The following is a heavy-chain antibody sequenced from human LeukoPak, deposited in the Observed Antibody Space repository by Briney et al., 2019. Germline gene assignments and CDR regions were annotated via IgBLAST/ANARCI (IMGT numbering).Heavy chain of an antibody. D-gene: IGHD5-18*01. Sequence: PSETLSLTCTVSGGSISSYYWSWIWQPAGKGLEWIGRIYTSGSTNYNPSLKSRVTISVDTSKNQFSLKLSPVTAADTAVYYCARSSVDTAMGYYFDYWGQGTLVTVSS. CDR1: GGSISSYY. V-gene: IGHV4-4*07. J-gene: IGHJ4*02. CDR2: IYTSGST. CDR3: ARSSVDTAMGYYFDY.